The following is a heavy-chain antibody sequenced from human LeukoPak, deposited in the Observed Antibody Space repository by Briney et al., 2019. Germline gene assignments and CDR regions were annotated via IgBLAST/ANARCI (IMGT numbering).Heavy chain of an antibody. CDR3: ARAATYYGSGSYLFDP. J-gene: IGHJ5*02. CDR1: GFTLSSFW. Sequence: GGSLRLSCAASGFTLSSFWMHWVRQAPGKGLVWVSRINSDGSSTSYADSVKGRFTISRDNAKNTLYLQMNSLRVEDTAVYYCARAATYYGSGSYLFDPWGQGTLVTVSS. V-gene: IGHV3-74*01. CDR2: INSDGSST. D-gene: IGHD3-10*01.